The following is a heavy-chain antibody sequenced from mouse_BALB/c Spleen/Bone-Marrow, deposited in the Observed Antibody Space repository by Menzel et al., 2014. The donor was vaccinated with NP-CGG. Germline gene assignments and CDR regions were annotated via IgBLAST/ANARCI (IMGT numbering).Heavy chain of an antibody. Sequence: VQLQQSGPELVKTGASAKISCKASGYSFTGYYMHWVKQSHGKSLEWIGYISCYNGATSHNQKFKTKATMTVDKSPSTAYMELARLTSEDSALYYCAREGPWFAFWGQGTLVTVSA. CDR3: AREGPWFAF. CDR2: ISCYNGAT. J-gene: IGHJ3*01. V-gene: IGHV1-31*01. CDR1: GYSFTGYY.